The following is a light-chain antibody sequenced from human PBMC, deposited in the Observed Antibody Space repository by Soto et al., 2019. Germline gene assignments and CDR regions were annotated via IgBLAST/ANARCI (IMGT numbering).Light chain of an antibody. CDR1: SSDVGGYNY. CDR2: EVN. CDR3: SSYTSKSSLI. V-gene: IGLV2-14*01. J-gene: IGLJ2*01. Sequence: SVLTQPASVSGSPGQSITISCTGTSSDVGGYNYVSWYQLHPGKAPKLIIYEVNNRPSGLSNRFSGSKSGNTASLTISGLQADDEGDYYCSSYTSKSSLIFGGGTKVTVL.